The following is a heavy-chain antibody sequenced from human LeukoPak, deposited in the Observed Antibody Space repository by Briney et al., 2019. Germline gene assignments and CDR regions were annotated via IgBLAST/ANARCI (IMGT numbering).Heavy chain of an antibody. J-gene: IGHJ4*02. CDR1: GFTFSSYA. CDR3: AKGLYCSSTSCHSYFDY. Sequence: GGSLRLSCAASGFTFSSYAMSWVRQAPGKGLEWVSAISGSGGSTYYADSVKGRFTISRDNSKNTLYLQMNSLRAEDTAVYYCAKGLYCSSTSCHSYFDYWGQGTLVTASS. CDR2: ISGSGGST. D-gene: IGHD2-2*02. V-gene: IGHV3-23*01.